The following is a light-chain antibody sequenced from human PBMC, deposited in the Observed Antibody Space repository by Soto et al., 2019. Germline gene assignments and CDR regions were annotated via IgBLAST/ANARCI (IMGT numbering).Light chain of an antibody. CDR1: SSHIGAGYD. CDR3: QSYDSSLSGWL. CDR2: GNT. V-gene: IGLV1-40*01. J-gene: IGLJ2*01. Sequence: QSVLTQPPSVSGAPGQRVTISCTGSSSHIGAGYDVHWYQQLPGTAPKLLVHGNTDRPSGVPDRFSGSKSGTSASLAITGLQAEDEADYYCQSYDSSLSGWLFGGGTQLTVL.